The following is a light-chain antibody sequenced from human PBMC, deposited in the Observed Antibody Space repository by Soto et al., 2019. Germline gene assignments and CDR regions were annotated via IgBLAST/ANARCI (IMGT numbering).Light chain of an antibody. CDR2: QAS. Sequence: DIQMTQSPSTLSASVGDRVTITCRASQSITRWLAWYRQKPGKAPNLLIYQASDLETGVPSRFSGSGYGTEFTLTINSLQPDDFATYYCQQYHDYPWTFGQGTKVEIK. CDR1: QSITRW. CDR3: QQYHDYPWT. J-gene: IGKJ1*01. V-gene: IGKV1-5*03.